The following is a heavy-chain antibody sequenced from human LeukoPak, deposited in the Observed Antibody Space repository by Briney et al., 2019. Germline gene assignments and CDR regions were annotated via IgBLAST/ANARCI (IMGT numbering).Heavy chain of an antibody. CDR1: GGSINSYY. V-gene: IGHV4-59*08. D-gene: IGHD4-23*01. CDR3: ARHVAAVDWFDP. CDR2: IYYSGST. J-gene: IGHJ5*02. Sequence: SETLSLTCTVSGGSINSYYWSWIRQPPGKGLEWIGYIYYSGSTNYNPSLKSRVTISVDTSRNQFSLKLSSVTAADTAVYYCARHVAAVDWFDPWGQGTLVTVSS.